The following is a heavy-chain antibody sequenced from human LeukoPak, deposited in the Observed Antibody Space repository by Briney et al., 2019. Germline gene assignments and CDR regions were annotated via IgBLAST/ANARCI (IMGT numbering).Heavy chain of an antibody. V-gene: IGHV3-13*01. J-gene: IGHJ5*02. CDR1: GFTFSSYD. CDR2: IGTTGDT. CDR3: ARGKRYSSSWFYNRFDP. Sequence: GGSLRLSCEVSGFTFSSYDMHWARQTTGKGLEWVSGIGTTGDTHYPDSVKGRFTVSRENAKNSLYLQMNSLRAGDTAVYYCARGKRYSSSWFYNRFDPWGQGTLVTVSS. D-gene: IGHD6-13*01.